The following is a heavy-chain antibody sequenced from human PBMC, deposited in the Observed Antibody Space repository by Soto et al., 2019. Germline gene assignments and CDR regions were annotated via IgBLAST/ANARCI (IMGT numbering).Heavy chain of an antibody. CDR2: IKQDGSEK. J-gene: IGHJ6*02. CDR1: GFTFSSYW. Sequence: EVQLVESGGGLVQPGGSLRLSCAASGFTFSSYWMSWVRQAPGKGLEWVANIKQDGSEKYYVDSVKGRFTISRDNAKNSLYLQMNSLRAEDTAVYYCARDRFQTYRSGYYDSPYYYYYGMDVWGQGTTVTVSS. D-gene: IGHD3-22*01. CDR3: ARDRFQTYRSGYYDSPYYYYYGMDV. V-gene: IGHV3-7*01.